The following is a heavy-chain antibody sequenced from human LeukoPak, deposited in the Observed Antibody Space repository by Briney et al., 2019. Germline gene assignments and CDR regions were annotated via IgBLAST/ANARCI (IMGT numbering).Heavy chain of an antibody. CDR1: GFTFSSYA. J-gene: IGHJ4*02. CDR2: ISYDGSNK. V-gene: IGHV3-30*04. Sequence: PGRSLRLSCAASGFTFSSYAMHWVRQAPGKGLEWVAVISYDGSNKYYADSVKGRFTISRDNSKNTLYLQMNSLRAEDTAVYYCARAPAYYYDSSVGYWGQGTLVTVSS. CDR3: ARAPAYYYDSSVGY. D-gene: IGHD3-22*01.